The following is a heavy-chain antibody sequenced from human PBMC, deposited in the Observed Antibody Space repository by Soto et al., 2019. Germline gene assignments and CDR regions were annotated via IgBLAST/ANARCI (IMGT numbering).Heavy chain of an antibody. CDR1: GFAFNSFE. Sequence: GGSLRLSCAASGFAFNSFEMSWVRQAPEKGLEWVAHISSGGITIHYADSVKGRFTISRDNTKNSLYLQMNSLRVEDTAVYYCARAYSSAWYLWFDPWGQGTLVTVSS. J-gene: IGHJ5*02. CDR2: ISSGGITI. D-gene: IGHD6-19*01. V-gene: IGHV3-48*03. CDR3: ARAYSSAWYLWFDP.